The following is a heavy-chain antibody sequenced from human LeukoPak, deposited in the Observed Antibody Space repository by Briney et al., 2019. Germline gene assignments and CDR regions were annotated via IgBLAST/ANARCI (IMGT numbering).Heavy chain of an antibody. CDR1: SCTFTSYG. D-gene: IGHD3-3*01. CDR3: ARAVFTIFGVVQTFDY. Sequence: AASVTVSCKASSCTFTSYGLSWVRQAPGQGLEWMGWISAYNGNTNYAQKLQGRVTMTTDTSTSTAYMELRSLRSDDTAVYYCARAVFTIFGVVQTFDYWGQGTLVTVSS. V-gene: IGHV1-18*01. J-gene: IGHJ4*02. CDR2: ISAYNGNT.